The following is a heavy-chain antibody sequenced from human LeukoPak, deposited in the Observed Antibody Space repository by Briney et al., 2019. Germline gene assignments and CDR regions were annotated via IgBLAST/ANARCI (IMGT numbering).Heavy chain of an antibody. Sequence: GGSLRLSCTVSVFTVSSNSMRWVRQAPGKGLAWVSFIYSDNTHYSDPVKGRFTISRDNYKNTLYLQMNSLRAEDTAVYYCAKDIRSGSYLCAFDIWGQGTRVTVSS. D-gene: IGHD1-26*01. V-gene: IGHV3-53*01. CDR2: IYSDNT. CDR3: AKDIRSGSYLCAFDI. J-gene: IGHJ3*02. CDR1: VFTVSSNS.